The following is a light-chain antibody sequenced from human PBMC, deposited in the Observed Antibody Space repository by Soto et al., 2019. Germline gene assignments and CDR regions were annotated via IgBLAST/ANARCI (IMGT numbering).Light chain of an antibody. V-gene: IGKV3-20*01. CDR1: QSISSNY. Sequence: VLTQSPGTLSLSPGERDTISCRASQSISSNYLAWYQHKPGQAPRLLIYGASSRATGIPHRFSGSGSGTDFYLTISRLETEDCGVFYCEQYGNSPPYTFGQGTRLDSK. CDR2: GAS. CDR3: EQYGNSPPYT. J-gene: IGKJ2*01.